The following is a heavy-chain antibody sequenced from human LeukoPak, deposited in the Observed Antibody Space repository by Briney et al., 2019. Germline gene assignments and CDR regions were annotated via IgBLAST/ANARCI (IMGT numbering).Heavy chain of an antibody. CDR2: IYYSGST. J-gene: IGHJ5*02. V-gene: IGHV4-59*08. D-gene: IGHD6-19*01. CDR1: GASITTYY. CDR3: ARYSSSVGWFDP. Sequence: SETLSLTCSVSGASITTYYWSWIRQPPGKGLEWIGNIYYSGSTYYNPSLKSRVTISADTSKNQFSLKLSSVTAADTAVYYCARYSSSVGWFDPWGHGNLVIVSS.